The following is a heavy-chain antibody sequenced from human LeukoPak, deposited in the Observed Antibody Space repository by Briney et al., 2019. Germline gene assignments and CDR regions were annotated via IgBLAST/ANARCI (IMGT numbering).Heavy chain of an antibody. V-gene: IGHV1-24*01. J-gene: IGHJ4*02. D-gene: IGHD3-22*01. CDR3: GSGLLGSAEVDY. Sequence: ASVKVSCKVSGYTLTELSMHWVRQAPGKGLGWMGGFDPEDGETIYAQKFQGRVTMTEDTSTDTAYMELSSLRSEDTAVYYCGSGLLGSAEVDYWGQGTLVTVSS. CDR2: FDPEDGET. CDR1: GYTLTELS.